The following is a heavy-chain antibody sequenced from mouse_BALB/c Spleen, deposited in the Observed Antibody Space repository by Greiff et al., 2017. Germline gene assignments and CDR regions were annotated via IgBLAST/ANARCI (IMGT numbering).Heavy chain of an antibody. D-gene: IGHD2-3*01. V-gene: IGHV5-9*03. Sequence: EVKLVESGGGLVKPGGSLKLSCAASGFTFSSYTMSWVRQTPEKRLEWVATISSGGGNTYYPDSVKGRFTISRDNAKNNLYLQMSSLRSEDTALYYCARYDGYYAFAYWGQGTLVTVSA. J-gene: IGHJ3*01. CDR1: GFTFSSYT. CDR2: ISSGGGNT. CDR3: ARYDGYYAFAY.